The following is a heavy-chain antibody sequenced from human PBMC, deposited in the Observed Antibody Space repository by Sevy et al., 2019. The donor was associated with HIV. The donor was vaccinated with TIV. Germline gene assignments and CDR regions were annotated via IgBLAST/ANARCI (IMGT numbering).Heavy chain of an antibody. CDR2: INSDGSST. CDR1: GFTFSRYW. J-gene: IGHJ4*02. CDR3: AGDRRVGGYDPFDY. Sequence: GGSLRLSCADSGFTFSRYWMHWVRQAPGKGLVWVSRINSDGSSTSYADSVKGRFTISRDNAKNTLYLQMNSLRAEDTAVYFCAGDRRVGGYDPFDYWGQGTLVTVSS. D-gene: IGHD5-12*01. V-gene: IGHV3-74*01.